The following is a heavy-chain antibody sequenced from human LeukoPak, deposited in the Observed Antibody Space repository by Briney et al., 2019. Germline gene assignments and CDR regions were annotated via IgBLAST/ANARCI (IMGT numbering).Heavy chain of an antibody. CDR2: IYSGGST. V-gene: IGHV3-53*01. J-gene: IGHJ4*02. D-gene: IGHD5-12*01. Sequence: GGSLRFSCAASGFAVSNNYMSWVRQAPGKGLEWVSVIYSGGSTYYADSVKGRFTISRDNPKNTLYLRMNSLRAEDTAVYYCARVAYSGYDFDYWGQGTLVTVSS. CDR1: GFAVSNNY. CDR3: ARVAYSGYDFDY.